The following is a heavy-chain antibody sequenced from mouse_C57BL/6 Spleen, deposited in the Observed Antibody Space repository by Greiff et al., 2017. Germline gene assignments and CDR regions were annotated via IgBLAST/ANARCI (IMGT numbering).Heavy chain of an antibody. Sequence: QVQLQQSGAELARPGASVKLSCKASGYTFTSYGISWVKQRTGQGLEWIGEIYPRSGNTYYNEKFKGKATLTADKSSSTAYMELRSLTSEDSAVYFCAREGSYYGSSYGYFDYWGQGTTLTVSS. CDR1: GYTFTSYG. V-gene: IGHV1-81*01. J-gene: IGHJ2*01. D-gene: IGHD1-1*01. CDR3: AREGSYYGSSYGYFDY. CDR2: IYPRSGNT.